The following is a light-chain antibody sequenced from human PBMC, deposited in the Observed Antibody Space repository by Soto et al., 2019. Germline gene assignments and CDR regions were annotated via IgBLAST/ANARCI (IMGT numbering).Light chain of an antibody. CDR2: GSS. CDR1: QSVSSSY. Sequence: EIVLTQSPGTLSLSPGERATLSCRASQSVSSSYLAWYQQKPGQAPRLLIYGSSSRATGIPVRFSGIGSGTDFTLTISRVEPEEFAVYYCQQYGSSPPITVGGGTKVEIK. J-gene: IGKJ4*01. V-gene: IGKV3-20*01. CDR3: QQYGSSPPIT.